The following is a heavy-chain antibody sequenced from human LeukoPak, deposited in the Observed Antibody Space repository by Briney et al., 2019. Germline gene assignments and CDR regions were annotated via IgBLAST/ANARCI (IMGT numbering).Heavy chain of an antibody. CDR3: ARDYRLSWFDY. Sequence: GGSLRLSCAASGFTFTSYAMSWVRLAPGKGLEWVSGITDGGAAYYTDSVRGRFTISRDNSKNTLYLQMNSLRAEDTAVYFCARDYRLSWFDYWGQGTLVTVSS. CDR1: GFTFTSYA. V-gene: IGHV3-23*01. J-gene: IGHJ4*02. CDR2: ITDGGAA. D-gene: IGHD3-16*02.